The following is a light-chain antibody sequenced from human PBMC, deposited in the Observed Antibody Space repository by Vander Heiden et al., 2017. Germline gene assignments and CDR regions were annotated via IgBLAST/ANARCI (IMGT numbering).Light chain of an antibody. CDR2: LEGSGSY. CDR1: SGHSSYI. V-gene: IGLV4-60*03. J-gene: IGLJ3*02. Sequence: QPVLTQSSSASASLGSSVKLTCTLSSGHSSYIIAWHQQQPGKAPRYLMKLEGSGSYNKGSAVPDRFSGSSSGADRYLTISNLQSEDEADYYCETWDLNWVLGGGTKVTVL. CDR3: ETWDLNWV.